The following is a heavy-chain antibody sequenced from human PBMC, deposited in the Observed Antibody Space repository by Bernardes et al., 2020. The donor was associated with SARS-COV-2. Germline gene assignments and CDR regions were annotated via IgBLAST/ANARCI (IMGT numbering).Heavy chain of an antibody. J-gene: IGHJ6*02. CDR1: GGSISSSVYY. CDR2: MYLSGST. V-gene: IGHV4-39*01. CDR3: ATTPSMSGIDV. Sequence: SETLSLTCTVSGGSISSSVYYWGWLRQPPGKGLEWIGSMYLSGSTFYKPSLESRITIFVDTSKNQFSLKLSSVTAADTAVYYCATTPSMSGIDVWGQGTTVAVSS.